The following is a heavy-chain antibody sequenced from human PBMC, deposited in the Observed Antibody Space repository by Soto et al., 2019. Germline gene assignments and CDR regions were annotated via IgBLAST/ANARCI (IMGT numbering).Heavy chain of an antibody. CDR2: FYHDGTT. CDR1: GASISSDGYS. V-gene: IGHV4-30-2*01. CDR3: AGSRYCSSTTCYFFDY. J-gene: IGHJ4*02. D-gene: IGHD2-2*01. Sequence: SETLSLTCPVSGASISSDGYSWSWIRQPPGKGLEWIGYFYHDGTTYYNPSLRSRVTISVDKSKNQFSLRLISVTAADTAVYYCAGSRYCSSTTCYFFDYWGQGALVTVSS.